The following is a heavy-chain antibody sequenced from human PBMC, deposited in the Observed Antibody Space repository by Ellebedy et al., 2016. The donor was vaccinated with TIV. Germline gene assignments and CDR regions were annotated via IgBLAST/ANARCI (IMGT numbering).Heavy chain of an antibody. J-gene: IGHJ6*02. CDR1: GFTFSSYG. CDR2: IWYDGSNK. D-gene: IGHD2-15*01. CDR3: ARGLLYCSGGSCYGVYYYYGMDV. V-gene: IGHV3-33*08. Sequence: GESLKISCAASGFTFSSYGMHWVRQAPGKGLEWVAVIWYDGSNKYYADSVKGRFTISRDNSKNTLYLQMNSLRAEDTAVYYCARGLLYCSGGSCYGVYYYYGMDVWGQGTTVTVSS.